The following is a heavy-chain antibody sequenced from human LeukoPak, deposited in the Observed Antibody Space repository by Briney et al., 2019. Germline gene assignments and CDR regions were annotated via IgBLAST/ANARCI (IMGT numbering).Heavy chain of an antibody. Sequence: SVKVSCKASGGTFSSYAISWVRQAPGQGLEWMGGIIPIFGTANYAQKFQGRVTITADESTSTAYMELSSLRSEDTAVYYCARGSDYYDSSGYYIWNYWGQGTLVTVSS. D-gene: IGHD3-22*01. J-gene: IGHJ4*02. V-gene: IGHV1-69*13. CDR1: GGTFSSYA. CDR3: ARGSDYYDSSGYYIWNY. CDR2: IIPIFGTA.